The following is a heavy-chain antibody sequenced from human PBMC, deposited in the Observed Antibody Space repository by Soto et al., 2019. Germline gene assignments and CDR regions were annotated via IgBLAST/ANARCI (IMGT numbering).Heavy chain of an antibody. CDR2: ISAEGGLI. CDR1: GFTFSNHA. Sequence: EVQLLESGGGLVQPGGSLRLSCAASGFTFSNHAMSWVRQAPGKGLEWVSGISAEGGLIYYADSVKGRFNMSRDNSKNTLYLKRSSRRAEDTAVFFWAKRQGTGAAAKNFAFGGQGTLVPAPS. V-gene: IGHV3-23*01. J-gene: IGHJ4*02. D-gene: IGHD6-13*01. CDR3: AKRQGTGAAAKNFAF.